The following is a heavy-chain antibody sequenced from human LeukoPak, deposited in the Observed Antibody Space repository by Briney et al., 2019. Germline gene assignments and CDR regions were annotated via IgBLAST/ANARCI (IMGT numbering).Heavy chain of an antibody. CDR2: IWYDGSNK. V-gene: IGHV3-33*01. CDR1: GFTFNSYG. D-gene: IGHD5-18*01. CDR3: ARARRYSSAYYYGMDV. Sequence: GRSLRLSCAASGFTFNSYGMHWVRQAPGKGLEWVAVIWYDGSNKYSADSVKGRFTISRDNSKNTLYLQMNSLRAEDTAVYYCARARRYSSAYYYGMDVWGQGTTVTVSS. J-gene: IGHJ6*02.